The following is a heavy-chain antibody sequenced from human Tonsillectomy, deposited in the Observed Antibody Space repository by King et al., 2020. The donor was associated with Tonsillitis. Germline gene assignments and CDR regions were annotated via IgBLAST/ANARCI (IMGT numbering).Heavy chain of an antibody. V-gene: IGHV3-9*01. J-gene: IGHJ4*02. CDR1: GFTFDDYA. D-gene: IGHD2-2*01. Sequence: VQLVESGGGLVQPGRSLRLSCAASGFTFDDYAMHWVRQAPGKGLEWVSGISCKSGSIGYVDSVKGRFTISRDNAKNSLYLQMNSLRAEDTALYYCAKGGRYCSSTSCYLYYFDYWGQGTLVTVSS. CDR3: AKGGRYCSSTSCYLYYFDY. CDR2: ISCKSGSI.